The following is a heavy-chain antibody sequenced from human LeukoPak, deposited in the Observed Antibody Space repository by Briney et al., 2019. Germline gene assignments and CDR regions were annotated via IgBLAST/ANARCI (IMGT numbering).Heavy chain of an antibody. J-gene: IGHJ6*04. CDR2: INHSGST. CDR3: ARRITMVRGHYGMDV. Sequence: PSETLSLTCAVYGRSFSGYYWSWLRRPPGKGLEWLGEINHSGSTNYNPSLKSRVTISVDTSKNQFSLKLSSVTGADTAVYYCARRITMVRGHYGMDVWGKGTTVTVSS. D-gene: IGHD3-10*01. CDR1: GRSFSGYY. V-gene: IGHV4-34*01.